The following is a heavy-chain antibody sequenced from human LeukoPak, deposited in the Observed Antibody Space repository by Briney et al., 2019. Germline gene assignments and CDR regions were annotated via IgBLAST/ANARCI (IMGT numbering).Heavy chain of an antibody. CDR2: ISGSGGST. D-gene: IGHD3-10*01. J-gene: IGHJ4*02. Sequence: GGSLRLSCAASGFTFSDYYMSWIRQAPGKGLEWVSAISGSGGSTYYADSVKGRFTISRDNSKNTLYLQMNSLRAEDTAVYYCAKGLVRGVLYYFDYWGQGTLVTVSS. CDR1: GFTFSDYY. V-gene: IGHV3-23*01. CDR3: AKGLVRGVLYYFDY.